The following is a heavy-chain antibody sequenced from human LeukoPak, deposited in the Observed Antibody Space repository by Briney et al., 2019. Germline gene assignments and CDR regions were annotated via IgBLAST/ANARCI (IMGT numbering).Heavy chain of an antibody. D-gene: IGHD2-15*01. CDR3: AKDSDSYCSGGSCYSSY. J-gene: IGHJ4*02. CDR2: IRYDGSNK. V-gene: IGHV3-30*02. CDR1: GFTFSSYG. Sequence: PGGSLRLSCAASGFTFSSYGMHWVRQAPGKGLEWVAFIRYDGSNKYYADSVKGRFTISRDNSKNTLHLQMNSLRAEDTAVYYCAKDSDSYCSGGSCYSSYWGQGTLVAVSS.